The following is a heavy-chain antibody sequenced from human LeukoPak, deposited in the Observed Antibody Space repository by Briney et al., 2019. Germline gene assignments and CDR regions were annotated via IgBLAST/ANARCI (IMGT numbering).Heavy chain of an antibody. V-gene: IGHV3-23*01. CDR2: ITDSGIRT. J-gene: IGHJ4*02. CDR3: AKGLRGSYDY. Sequence: GGSLRLSWAASGFTFNSYAMAWVRQAPEKGLEWVSSITDSGIRTYYADSVEGRFTISRDNSKNTLYLQMNSLRAEDTAVYYCAKGLRGSYDYWGQGTLVTVSS. D-gene: IGHD1-26*01. CDR1: GFTFNSYA.